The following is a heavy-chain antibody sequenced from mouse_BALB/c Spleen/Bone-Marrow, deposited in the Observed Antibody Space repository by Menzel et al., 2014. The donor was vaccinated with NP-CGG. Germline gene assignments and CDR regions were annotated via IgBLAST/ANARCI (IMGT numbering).Heavy chain of an antibody. V-gene: IGHV1S81*02. Sequence: QVQLQQSGAELVKPGASVKLSCMASGYTFTSYWMHWVKQRPGQGLEWIGEIDPSNGRTNYNEKFKNKATLTVDKSSSTAYMQLSSLTSEDSAVYYCARSTTVVVRYWYFDVWGAGTTVTVSS. CDR3: ARSTTVVVRYWYFDV. CDR2: IDPSNGRT. J-gene: IGHJ1*01. D-gene: IGHD1-1*01. CDR1: GYTFTSYW.